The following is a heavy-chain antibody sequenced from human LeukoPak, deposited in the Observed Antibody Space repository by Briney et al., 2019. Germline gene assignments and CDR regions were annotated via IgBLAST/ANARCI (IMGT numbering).Heavy chain of an antibody. Sequence: ASVKVSCKASGYTFTRYAMNWVRQAPGQGLEWMGWINTNTGNPTYVQGFTGRFVFSLDTSVSTAYLQISSLKAEDTAVYYCARGLPGGSGSYFFDYWGQGTLVTVSS. CDR1: GYTFTRYA. V-gene: IGHV7-4-1*02. J-gene: IGHJ4*02. D-gene: IGHD3-10*01. CDR3: ARGLPGGSGSYFFDY. CDR2: INTNTGNP.